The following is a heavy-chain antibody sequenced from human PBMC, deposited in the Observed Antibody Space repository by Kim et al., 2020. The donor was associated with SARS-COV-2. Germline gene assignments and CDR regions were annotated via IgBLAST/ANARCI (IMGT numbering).Heavy chain of an antibody. D-gene: IGHD3-9*01. CDR1: GGTFSSYA. CDR2: IIPIFGTA. Sequence: SVKVSCKASGGTFSSYAISWVRQAPGQGLEWMGGIIPIFGTANYAQKFQGRVTITADESTSTAYMELSSLRSEDTAVYYCASGYYDILTGYYVYYYYGMDVWGQGTTVTVSS. CDR3: ASGYYDILTGYYVYYYYGMDV. V-gene: IGHV1-69*13. J-gene: IGHJ6*02.